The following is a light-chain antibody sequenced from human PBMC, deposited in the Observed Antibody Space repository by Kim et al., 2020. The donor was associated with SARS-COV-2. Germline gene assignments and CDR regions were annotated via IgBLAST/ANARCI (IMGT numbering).Light chain of an antibody. CDR1: SSHVGCSNY. CDR3: SAYAGSNIVV. CDR2: EVN. V-gene: IGLV2-8*01. J-gene: IGLJ2*01. Sequence: GQSVPISCTGTSSHVGCSNYFSWYQHHPGKAPKLMIYEVNERPSGVPARFSGDNSCNTASLTVSGLQSDDEADYYCSAYAGSNIVVFGGGTQLTVL.